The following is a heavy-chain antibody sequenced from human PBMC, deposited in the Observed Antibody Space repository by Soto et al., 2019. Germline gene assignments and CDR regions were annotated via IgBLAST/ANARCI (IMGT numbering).Heavy chain of an antibody. V-gene: IGHV3-30*18. CDR3: AKDITGTTIYYYYYGMDV. D-gene: IGHD1-7*01. CDR2: ISYDGSNK. CDR1: GFTFSSYG. Sequence: GGSLRLSCAASGFTFSSYGMHWVRQAPGKGLEWVAVISYDGSNKYYADSVKGRFTISRDNSKNTLYLQMNSLRAEDTAVYCCAKDITGTTIYYYYYGMDVWGQGTTVTVSS. J-gene: IGHJ6*02.